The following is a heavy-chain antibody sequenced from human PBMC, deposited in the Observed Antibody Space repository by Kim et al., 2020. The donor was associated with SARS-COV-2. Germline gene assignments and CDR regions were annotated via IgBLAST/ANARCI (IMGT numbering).Heavy chain of an antibody. Sequence: GGSLRLSCAASGFTFSSYSMNWVRQAPGKGLEWVSSISSSSSYIYYADSVKGRFTISRDNAKNSLYLQMNSLRAEDTAVYYCARGEREVNPWSGELSTPFDYWGQGTLVTVSS. CDR2: ISSSSSYI. V-gene: IGHV3-21*01. CDR3: ARGEREVNPWSGELSTPFDY. J-gene: IGHJ4*02. CDR1: GFTFSSYS. D-gene: IGHD3-16*02.